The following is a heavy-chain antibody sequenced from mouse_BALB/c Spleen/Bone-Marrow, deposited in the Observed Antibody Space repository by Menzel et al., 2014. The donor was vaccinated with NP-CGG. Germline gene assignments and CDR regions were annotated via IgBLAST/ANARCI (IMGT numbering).Heavy chain of an antibody. CDR3: ARDRNSLLRLRYFDF. Sequence: QVQLKESGPGLVAPSQSLSITCTVSGFSLTNYGLHWVRQPPGKGLEWLGVIWAGGSTNYNSALMSRLSISKDSSKSQVFLKMHSLQTDDTAMYYCARDRNSLLRLRYFDFWGQGTTLTVSS. V-gene: IGHV2-9*02. CDR1: GFSLTNYG. CDR2: IWAGGST. D-gene: IGHD1-2*01. J-gene: IGHJ2*01.